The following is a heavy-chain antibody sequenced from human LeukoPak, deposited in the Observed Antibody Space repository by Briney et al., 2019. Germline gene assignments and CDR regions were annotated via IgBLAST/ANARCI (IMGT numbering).Heavy chain of an antibody. D-gene: IGHD2-8*02. Sequence: ASVNVSCKASGYTFTGYYMHWVRQAPGQGLEWMGWINPNSGGTNYAQKFQGRVTMTRDTSISTAYMKLSRLRSDDTAVYYCARAAIRGVGSMDVWGQGTTVTVSS. CDR2: INPNSGGT. V-gene: IGHV1-2*02. CDR3: ARAAIRGVGSMDV. J-gene: IGHJ6*02. CDR1: GYTFTGYY.